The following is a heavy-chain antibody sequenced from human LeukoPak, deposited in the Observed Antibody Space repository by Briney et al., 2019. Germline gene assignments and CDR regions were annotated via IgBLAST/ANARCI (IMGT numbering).Heavy chain of an antibody. CDR1: GYTFSRYG. J-gene: IGHJ4*02. V-gene: IGHV1-18*01. Sequence: GASVKVSCKASGYTFSRYGFSLVRQAPGQGLEWMGWISAYNGNTNYAQKFQGRVTMTTDTSTSTVYMELRSLRSDDTAVYYCARDAPGVSGVSDYWGQGTLVTVSS. D-gene: IGHD5/OR15-5a*01. CDR2: ISAYNGNT. CDR3: ARDAPGVSGVSDY.